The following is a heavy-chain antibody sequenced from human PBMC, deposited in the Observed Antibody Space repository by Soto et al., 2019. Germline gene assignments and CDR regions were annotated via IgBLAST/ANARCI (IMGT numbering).Heavy chain of an antibody. Sequence: PSETLSLTCAVYGGSFSGYYWSWIRQPPGKGLEWIGEINHSGSTNYNPSLKSRVTISVDTSKNQFSLKLSSVTAADTAVYCCARGRSYCSGGSCYWDFDYWGQGTLVTVSS. CDR3: ARGRSYCSGGSCYWDFDY. CDR2: INHSGST. CDR1: GGSFSGYY. V-gene: IGHV4-34*01. J-gene: IGHJ4*02. D-gene: IGHD2-15*01.